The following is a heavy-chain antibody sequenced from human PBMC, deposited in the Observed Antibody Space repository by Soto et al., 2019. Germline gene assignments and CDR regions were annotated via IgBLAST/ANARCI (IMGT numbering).Heavy chain of an antibody. V-gene: IGHV4-30-2*01. CDR2: IYHSGST. Sequence: SETLSLTCYFSGLSISSGGYSWSWIRQPPGKGLEWIGYIYHSGSTYYNPSLKSRVTISVDRSKNQFSLKLSSVTAADTAVYHCGRVPDYWGQG. CDR3: GRVPDY. CDR1: GLSISSGGYS. J-gene: IGHJ4*02.